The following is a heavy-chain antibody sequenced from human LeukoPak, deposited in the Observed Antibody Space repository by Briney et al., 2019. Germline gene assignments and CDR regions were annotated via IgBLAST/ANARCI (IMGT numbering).Heavy chain of an antibody. D-gene: IGHD3-22*01. Sequence: GASVKVSCKASGYTFTSYDINWVRQATGQGLEWMGWMNPKSGNTGYAQKFQGRVTMTRNTSISTAYMELSSLRSEDTAVHYCARDADSSGLTPPYYYYYMDVWGKGTTVTISS. CDR3: ARDADSSGLTPPYYYYYMDV. J-gene: IGHJ6*03. CDR2: MNPKSGNT. V-gene: IGHV1-8*01. CDR1: GYTFTSYD.